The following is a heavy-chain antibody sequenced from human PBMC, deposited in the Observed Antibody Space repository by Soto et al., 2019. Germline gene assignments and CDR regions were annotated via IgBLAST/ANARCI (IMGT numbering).Heavy chain of an antibody. J-gene: IGHJ5*02. CDR1: GGSISSYY. Sequence: SETLSLTCTVSGGSISSYYWSWIRQPPGKGLEWIGYMYYGGRTNYNPSLKSRVTISVDTSKMQVSLKLSSVTAADTAVYFCARGTPSPLIVRSSRGPWFDPWGQGALVTVSS. V-gene: IGHV4-59*08. CDR2: MYYGGRT. D-gene: IGHD2-15*01. CDR3: ARGTPSPLIVRSSRGPWFDP.